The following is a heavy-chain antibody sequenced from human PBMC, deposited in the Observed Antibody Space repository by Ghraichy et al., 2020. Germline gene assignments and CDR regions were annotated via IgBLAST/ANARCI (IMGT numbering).Heavy chain of an antibody. CDR3: AREEGSTEKVGMDV. Sequence: GGSLRLSCAASGFTFSSYSMNWVRQAPGKGLEWVSSISSSSSYIYYADSVKGRFTISRDNAKNSLYLQMNSLRAEDTAVYYCAREEGSTEKVGMDVWGQGTTVTVSS. CDR2: ISSSSSYI. V-gene: IGHV3-21*01. CDR1: GFTFSSYS. J-gene: IGHJ6*02. D-gene: IGHD2-2*01.